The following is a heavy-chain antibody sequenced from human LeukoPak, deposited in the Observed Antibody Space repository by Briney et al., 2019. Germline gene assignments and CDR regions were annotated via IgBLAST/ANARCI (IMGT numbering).Heavy chain of an antibody. Sequence: GGSLRLSCAASGFSFGDDAMHWVRQGPGRDLEWVSGITGNSGARAYADSVRGRFTISRDNAKNSLYLQMNNLRAEDTAFYYCARRSGWFAFDIWGQGTMVTVSS. J-gene: IGHJ3*02. V-gene: IGHV3-9*01. CDR2: ITGNSGAR. D-gene: IGHD3-3*01. CDR1: GFSFGDDA. CDR3: ARRSGWFAFDI.